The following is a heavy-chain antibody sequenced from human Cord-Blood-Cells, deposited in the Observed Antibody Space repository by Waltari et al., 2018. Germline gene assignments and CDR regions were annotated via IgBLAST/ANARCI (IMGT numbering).Heavy chain of an antibody. CDR2: INAGNGNT. D-gene: IGHD6-13*01. Sequence: QVQLVQSGAAVKKPAASVKVSCKASGYTFTSYAMHWVRQAPGQRLEWMGWINAGNGNTKYSQKFQGRVTITRDTSASTAYMELSSLRSEDTAVYYCASEVAAAGTGDYWGQGTLVTVSS. CDR3: ASEVAAAGTGDY. V-gene: IGHV1-3*01. CDR1: GYTFTSYA. J-gene: IGHJ4*02.